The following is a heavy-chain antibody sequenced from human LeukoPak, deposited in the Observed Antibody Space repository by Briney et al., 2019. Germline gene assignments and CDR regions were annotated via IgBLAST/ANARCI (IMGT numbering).Heavy chain of an antibody. CDR1: GYTFSAYA. CDR3: ARGSKGDYFDY. Sequence: GASVTVYCKASGYTFSAYAINWVRQAPGQGLEWIGWINTYTGNPTYAQGFTGRFVFSLDISVTTAYLQISSLKADDSAVYYCARGSKGDYFDYWGQGTLVTVSS. J-gene: IGHJ4*02. V-gene: IGHV7-4-1*02. CDR2: INTYTGNP.